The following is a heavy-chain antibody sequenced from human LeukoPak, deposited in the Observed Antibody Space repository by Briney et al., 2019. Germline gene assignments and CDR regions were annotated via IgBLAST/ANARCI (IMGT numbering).Heavy chain of an antibody. CDR2: ISYDGSNK. Sequence: GGSLRLSCAASGFTFSDYYMSWVRQAPGKGLEWVAVISYDGSNKYYADSVKGRFTISRDDAKSSVFLQMDSLRDDDTAVYYCTRAPLGESDYWGQGTLVTVSS. CDR1: GFTFSDYY. CDR3: TRAPLGESDY. D-gene: IGHD3-10*01. V-gene: IGHV3-30-3*01. J-gene: IGHJ4*02.